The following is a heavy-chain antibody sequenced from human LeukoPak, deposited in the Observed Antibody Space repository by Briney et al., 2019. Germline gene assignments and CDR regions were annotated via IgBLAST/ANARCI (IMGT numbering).Heavy chain of an antibody. CDR3: ARWFGESRYYFDY. V-gene: IGHV6-1*01. J-gene: IGHJ4*02. CDR1: GDSVSINSAA. CDR2: TYYRSKWYN. D-gene: IGHD3-10*01. Sequence: SPTLSLTFAISGDSVSINSAAWNWLRQSPARGLEWLGGTYYRSKWYNDYAVTGKSRITINPDTSTPQFSLQLNSVTPEGTAVYYCARWFGESRYYFDYWGQGTLVTVSS.